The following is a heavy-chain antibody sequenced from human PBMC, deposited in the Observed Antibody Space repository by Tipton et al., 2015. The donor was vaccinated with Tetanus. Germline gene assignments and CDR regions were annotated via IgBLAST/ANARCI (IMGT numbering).Heavy chain of an antibody. J-gene: IGHJ4*02. CDR2: IYPGDSDT. CDR1: GYIFTNYW. V-gene: IGHV5-51*01. D-gene: IGHD2-15*01. Sequence: QLVQSGGEVKKPGESLKISCKGSGYIFTNYWIGWVRQKPGKGLEWMGIIYPGDSDTRYSPSFQCQVTISVDKSINTAYLQWSSLKASDTSMFYCARADCSDGVCNFGFWGQGALVPVAS. CDR3: ARADCSDGVCNFGF.